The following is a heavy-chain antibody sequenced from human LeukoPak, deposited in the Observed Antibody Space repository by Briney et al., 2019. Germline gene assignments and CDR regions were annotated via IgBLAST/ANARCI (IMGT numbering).Heavy chain of an antibody. J-gene: IGHJ4*02. D-gene: IGHD6-19*01. CDR1: GFTFSSYS. V-gene: IGHV3-21*01. Sequence: SGGSLRLSCAASGFTFSSYSMNWVRQAPGKGLEWVSSISSSSSYIYYADSVKGRFTISRDNAKNSLYLQMNSLRAEDTAVYYCAKSGIAVAVLRYYFDYWGQGTLVTVSS. CDR3: AKSGIAVAVLRYYFDY. CDR2: ISSSSSYI.